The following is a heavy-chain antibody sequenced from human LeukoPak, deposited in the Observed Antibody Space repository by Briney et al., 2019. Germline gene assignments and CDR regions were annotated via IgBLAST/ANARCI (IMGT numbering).Heavy chain of an antibody. CDR1: GFTFRSYT. CDR2: IIGSGDST. D-gene: IGHD5-24*01. CDR3: AKPPTKTYYYYYYGMDV. J-gene: IGHJ6*02. V-gene: IGHV3-23*01. Sequence: GGSLRLSCAASGFTFRSYTMHWVRQAPGKGLEWVAVIIGSGDSTYYADSVKGRFTISRDNSKNTLYLQMNSLRAEDTALYYCAKPPTKTYYYYYYGMDVWGQGTTVTVSS.